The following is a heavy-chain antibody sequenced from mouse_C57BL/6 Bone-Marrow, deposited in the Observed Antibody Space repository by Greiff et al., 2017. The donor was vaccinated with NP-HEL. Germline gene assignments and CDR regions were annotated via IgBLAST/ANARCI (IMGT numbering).Heavy chain of an antibody. CDR2: IDPETGGT. V-gene: IGHV1-15*01. CDR1: GYTFTDYE. J-gene: IGHJ4*01. Sequence: VQLQQSGAELVRPGASVTLSCKASGYTFTDYEMHWVKQTPVHGLEWIGAIDPETGGTAYNQKFKGKAILTADKSSSTAYMELRSLTSEDSAVYYCTRSDGPFYYAMDYWGQGTSVTVSS. CDR3: TRSDGPFYYAMDY.